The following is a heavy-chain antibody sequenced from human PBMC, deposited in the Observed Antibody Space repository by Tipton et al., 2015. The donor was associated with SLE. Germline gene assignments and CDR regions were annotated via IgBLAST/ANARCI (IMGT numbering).Heavy chain of an antibody. D-gene: IGHD6-13*01. Sequence: GLVKPSETLSLTCAVSGYSISSGYYWGWIRQPPGKGLEWIGSIYHSGSTYYNPSLKSRVTISVDTSKNQFSLKLSSVTAADTAVYYCARDLIAAAGTGNWFDPWGQGTLVTVSS. CDR2: IYHSGST. CDR1: GYSISSGYY. V-gene: IGHV4-38-2*02. J-gene: IGHJ5*02. CDR3: ARDLIAAAGTGNWFDP.